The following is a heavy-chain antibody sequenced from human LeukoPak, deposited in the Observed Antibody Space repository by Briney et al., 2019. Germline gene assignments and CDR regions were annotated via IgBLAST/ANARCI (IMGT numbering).Heavy chain of an antibody. V-gene: IGHV3-21*05. J-gene: IGHJ4*02. CDR1: GFTFSLYA. D-gene: IGHD2-2*01. CDR3: ARDTFQPGLIDS. CDR2: INDDSSDI. Sequence: GGSLRLSCAASGFTFSLYAMNWVRQAPGKGPEWVSYINDDSSDIHYAGSVRGRFTFSRDDARKTLYLQLSILRVEDTAVYYCARDTFQPGLIDSWGQGTLVTVSS.